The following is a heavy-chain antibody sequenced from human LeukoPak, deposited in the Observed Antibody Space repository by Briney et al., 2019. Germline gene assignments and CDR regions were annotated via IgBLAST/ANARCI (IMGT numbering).Heavy chain of an antibody. Sequence: PEASVKVSCKASEYTFTAYYIHWVRQAPGQGLEWMGWINPTSGGTYYAQKFQGRVTMTRDTSITTAYMELSRLRSDDTAVYYCVVVVAATRVYGMDVWGQGTTVTVSS. D-gene: IGHD2-15*01. V-gene: IGHV1-2*02. CDR3: VVVVAATRVYGMDV. CDR1: EYTFTAYY. J-gene: IGHJ6*02. CDR2: INPTSGGT.